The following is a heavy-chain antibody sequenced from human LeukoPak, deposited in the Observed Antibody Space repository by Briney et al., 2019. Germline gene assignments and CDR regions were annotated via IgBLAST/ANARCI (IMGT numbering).Heavy chain of an antibody. V-gene: IGHV3-7*01. Sequence: GGSLRLSCAASGFPFNAYWMTWVRQAPGKGLEWVANIRQDGDTKYYVDSVKGRFTISRDNSKNTLYLQMNSLRAEDTAVYYCAREFSGPYYFDYWGQGTLVTVSS. J-gene: IGHJ4*02. CDR3: AREFSGPYYFDY. D-gene: IGHD6-19*01. CDR1: GFPFNAYW. CDR2: IRQDGDTK.